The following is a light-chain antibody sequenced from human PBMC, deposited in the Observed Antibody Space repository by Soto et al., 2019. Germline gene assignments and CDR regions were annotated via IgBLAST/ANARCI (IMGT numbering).Light chain of an antibody. CDR1: QSVSSSY. CDR2: GAS. CDR3: QQYCSSPWT. V-gene: IGKV3-20*01. J-gene: IGKJ1*01. Sequence: EIVLTQSPGTLSLSPGERATLSCRASQSVSSSYLAWYQQKPGQAPRLLIYGASSRATGIPDRFSGSGSGTAFTLTISRLEPEDFAVYYWQQYCSSPWTFGQGTKVEIK.